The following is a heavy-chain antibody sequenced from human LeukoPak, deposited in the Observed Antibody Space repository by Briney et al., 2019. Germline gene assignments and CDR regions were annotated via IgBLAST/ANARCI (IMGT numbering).Heavy chain of an antibody. CDR3: ARELPPVAGYSSSCLDY. J-gene: IGHJ4*02. CDR1: GYTFTGYY. CDR2: INPNSGST. Sequence: ASVKVSCKASGYTFTGYYMHWVRQAPGQGLEWMGWINPNSGSTNYAQKFQGRVTMTRDTSISTAYMELSRLRSDDTAVYYCARELPPVAGYSSSCLDYWGQGTLVTVSS. D-gene: IGHD6-13*01. V-gene: IGHV1-2*02.